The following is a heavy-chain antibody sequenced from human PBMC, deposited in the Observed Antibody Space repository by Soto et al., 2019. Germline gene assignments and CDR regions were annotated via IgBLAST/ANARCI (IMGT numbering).Heavy chain of an antibody. D-gene: IGHD3-9*01. CDR2: IKSKTDGGTT. Sequence: GGSLRLSCAASGFTFSNAWMSWVRQAPGKGLEWVGRIKSKTDGGTTDYAAPVKGRFTISRDDSKNTLYLQMNSLKAEDTAVYYCTTDPRGLSIRYFDWLPGQYFQHWGQGTLVTVSS. J-gene: IGHJ1*01. V-gene: IGHV3-15*01. CDR1: GFTFSNAW. CDR3: TTDPRGLSIRYFDWLPGQYFQH.